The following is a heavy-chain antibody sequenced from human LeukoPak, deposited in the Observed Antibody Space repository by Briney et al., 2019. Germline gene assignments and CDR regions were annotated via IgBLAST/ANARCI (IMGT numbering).Heavy chain of an antibody. CDR2: ISYDGSNK. V-gene: IGHV3-30-3*01. D-gene: IGHD6-6*01. J-gene: IGHJ4*02. CDR1: GFTFSSYA. CDR3: ARAPGSYSSSPVDY. Sequence: GRSLRLSCAASGFTFSSYAMHWVRQAPGKGLEWVAVISYDGSNKYYADSVKGRFTTSRDNSKNTLYLQMNSLRAEDTAVYYCARAPGSYSSSPVDYWGQGTLVTVSS.